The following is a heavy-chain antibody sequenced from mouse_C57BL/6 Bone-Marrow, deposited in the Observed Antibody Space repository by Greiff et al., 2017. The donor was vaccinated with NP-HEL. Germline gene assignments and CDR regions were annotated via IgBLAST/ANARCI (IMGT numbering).Heavy chain of an antibody. V-gene: IGHV1-69*01. CDR3: ARSWDAMDY. D-gene: IGHD4-1*01. CDR2: IDPSDSYT. J-gene: IGHJ4*01. CDR1: GYTLTSYW. Sequence: QVQLQQPGAELVMPGASVKLSCKASGYTLTSYWMHWVKQRPGQGLEWIGEIDPSDSYTNYNQKFKGKSTLTVDKSSSTAYMQLSSLTSEDSAVYYCARSWDAMDYWGQGTSVTVSS.